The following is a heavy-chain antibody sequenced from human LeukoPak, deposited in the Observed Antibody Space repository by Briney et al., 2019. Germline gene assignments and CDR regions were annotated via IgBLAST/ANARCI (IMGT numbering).Heavy chain of an antibody. CDR2: ISSGSSYI. CDR1: GFTFSSYS. V-gene: IGHV3-21*01. Sequence: GGSLRLSCAASGFTFSSYSMNWVRQAPGKGLEWVSSISSGSSYIYYADSVKGRFTISRDNAKNSLYLQMNSLRAEDTAVYYCARTPGYCSSTSCSHLPREFDYWGQGTLVTVSS. CDR3: ARTPGYCSSTSCSHLPREFDY. D-gene: IGHD2-2*03. J-gene: IGHJ4*02.